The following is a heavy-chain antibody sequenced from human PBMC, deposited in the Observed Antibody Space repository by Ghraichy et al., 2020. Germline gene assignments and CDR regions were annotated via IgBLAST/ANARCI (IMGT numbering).Heavy chain of an antibody. V-gene: IGHV3-48*03. CDR1: GFSFSSYE. CDR3: ARDKVDGYCSTDTCYGVDH. D-gene: IGHD2-2*01. J-gene: IGHJ4*02. CDR2: ISGSSGTR. Sequence: GGSLRLSCVASGFSFSSYEMNWVRQAPGKGLEWVAYISGSSGTRFYADSVKGRFTISRDNAKSSLYLQMNSLTLEDTAIYYCARDKVDGYCSTDTCYGVDHWGLGTPVTVPS.